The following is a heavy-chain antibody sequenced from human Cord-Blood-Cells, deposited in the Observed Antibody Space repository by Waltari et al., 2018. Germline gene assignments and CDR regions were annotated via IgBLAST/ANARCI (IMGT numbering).Heavy chain of an antibody. CDR1: GGSFSGYY. CDR2: INHSGST. V-gene: IGHV4-34*01. J-gene: IGHJ4*02. CDR3: ARDRVTGQTGADY. Sequence: QVQLQQWGAGLLKPSETLSLTCAVYGGSFSGYYWSWSRQSPGKGLEWIREINHSGSTNCNPSLRSRVTISVDRSKNQVSLKLSSVTAVDTAVYYCARDRVTGQTGADYWGQGTLVTVSS. D-gene: IGHD1-20*01.